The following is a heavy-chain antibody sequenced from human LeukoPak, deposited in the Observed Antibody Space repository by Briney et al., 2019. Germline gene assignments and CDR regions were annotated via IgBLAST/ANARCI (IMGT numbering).Heavy chain of an antibody. Sequence: KPSETLSLTCTVSGGSISSGDYYWSWIRQPPGKGLEWIGYIYYSGSTYYNPSLKSRVTISVDTSKNQFSLKLSSVTAADTAVYYCATGGQQLATDAEYFQHWGQGTLVTVSS. CDR1: GGSISSGDYY. CDR3: ATGGQQLATDAEYFQH. CDR2: IYYSGST. V-gene: IGHV4-30-4*01. J-gene: IGHJ1*01. D-gene: IGHD6-13*01.